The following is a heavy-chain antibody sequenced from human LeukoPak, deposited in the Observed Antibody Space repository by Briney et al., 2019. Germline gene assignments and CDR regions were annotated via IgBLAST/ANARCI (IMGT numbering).Heavy chain of an antibody. D-gene: IGHD1-26*01. CDR2: ISGSGGST. Sequence: GGSLRLSCAASGFTFSSYAMSWVRQAPGKGLEWVSAISGSGGSTYYAHSVKGRFTITRNNVKNRLYLELDTLRYDDTAACYCGRGAMGSGNWYFYFWGRGTLVTVSS. CDR3: GRGAMGSGNWYFYF. V-gene: IGHV3-23*01. CDR1: GFTFSSYA. J-gene: IGHJ2*01.